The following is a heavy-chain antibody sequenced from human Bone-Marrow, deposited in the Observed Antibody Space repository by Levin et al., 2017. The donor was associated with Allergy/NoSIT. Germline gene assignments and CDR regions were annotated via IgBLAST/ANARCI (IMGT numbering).Heavy chain of an antibody. CDR3: AKDTPYLIYPLYDAQAGFQH. J-gene: IGHJ1*01. D-gene: IGHD2-2*02. CDR1: GFTFSSYA. Sequence: GESLKISCAASGFTFSSYAMSWVRQAPGKGLEWVSAISGSGGSTYYADSVKGRFTISRDNSKNTLYLQMNSLRAEDTAVYYCAKDTPYLIYPLYDAQAGFQHWGQGTLVTVSS. CDR2: ISGSGGST. V-gene: IGHV3-23*01.